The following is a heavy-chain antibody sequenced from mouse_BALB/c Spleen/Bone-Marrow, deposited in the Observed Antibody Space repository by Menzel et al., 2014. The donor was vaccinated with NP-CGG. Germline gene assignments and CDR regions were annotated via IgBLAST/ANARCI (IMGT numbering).Heavy chain of an antibody. Sequence: VQLQQSGPELVKPGASMKISCKASGYSFTGYTMNWVKQSHRKNLEWIGLINPYNGGTNYNQKFKGKATLTVDKSSSTAYMELLSLTSEDSAVYYCARDYYGFSYGFAYWGQGTLVTVSA. CDR2: INPYNGGT. J-gene: IGHJ3*01. CDR1: GYSFTGYT. V-gene: IGHV1-18*01. D-gene: IGHD1-1*01. CDR3: ARDYYGFSYGFAY.